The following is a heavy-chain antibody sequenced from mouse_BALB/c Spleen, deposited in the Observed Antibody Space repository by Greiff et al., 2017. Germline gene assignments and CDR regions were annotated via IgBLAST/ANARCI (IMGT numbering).Heavy chain of an antibody. CDR3: ARNGATVVATLRYWYFDV. J-gene: IGHJ1*01. V-gene: IGHV2-2*02. CDR2: IWSGGST. Sequence: QVQLKESGPGLVQPSQSLSITCTVSGFSLTSYGVHWVRQSPGKGLEWLGVIWSGGSTDYNAAFISRLSISKDNSKSQVFFKMNSLQANDTAIYYCARNGATVVATLRYWYFDVWGAGTTVTVSS. CDR1: GFSLTSYG. D-gene: IGHD1-1*01.